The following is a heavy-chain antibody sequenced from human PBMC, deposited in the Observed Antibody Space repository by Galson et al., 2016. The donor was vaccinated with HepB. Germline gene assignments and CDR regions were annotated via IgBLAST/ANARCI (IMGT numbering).Heavy chain of an antibody. D-gene: IGHD3-10*01. Sequence: SLRLSCAASGFTFDDYAMHWLRQVPGKGLEWVSGISWNSDGIDYADSVKGRFTISRDNAKNSLYLQMNSLRDEDTALYYCAKEISGNYYIYNFEGAAFDIWGLGTMVAVSS. CDR2: ISWNSDGI. CDR3: AKEISGNYYIYNFEGAAFDI. CDR1: GFTFDDYA. V-gene: IGHV3-9*01. J-gene: IGHJ3*02.